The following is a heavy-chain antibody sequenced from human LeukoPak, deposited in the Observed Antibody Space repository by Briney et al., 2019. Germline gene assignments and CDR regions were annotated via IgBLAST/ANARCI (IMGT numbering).Heavy chain of an antibody. CDR2: IYYSGST. CDR1: GGSISSSSSY. D-gene: IGHD3-16*02. J-gene: IGHJ5*02. Sequence: SETLSLTCTVSGGSISSSSSYWGWIRQPPGKGLEWIGSIYYSGSTYYSPSLKSRVTISVDTSKNQFSLKLSSVTAADTAVYYCARQPLYDYVWGSYRSNWFDPWGQGTLVTVSS. CDR3: ARQPLYDYVWGSYRSNWFDP. V-gene: IGHV4-39*01.